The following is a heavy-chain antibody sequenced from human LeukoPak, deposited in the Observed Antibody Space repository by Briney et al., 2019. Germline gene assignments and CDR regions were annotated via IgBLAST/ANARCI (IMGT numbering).Heavy chain of an antibody. V-gene: IGHV3-66*01. Sequence: GGSLRLSCAASGFTVSSNYMNWVRQAPGKGLEWVSVIYNTGSTYYADSVKGRFTISRDNSKNTLYLQMNSLRAEDTAVYYCARDYSNRLYYFDYWGQGTPVTVSS. J-gene: IGHJ4*02. CDR2: IYNTGST. CDR3: ARDYSNRLYYFDY. D-gene: IGHD4-11*01. CDR1: GFTVSSNY.